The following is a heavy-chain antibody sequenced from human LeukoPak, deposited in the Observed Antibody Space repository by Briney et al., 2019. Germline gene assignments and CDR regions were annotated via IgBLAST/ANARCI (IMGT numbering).Heavy chain of an antibody. Sequence: SVKVSCKASGFTFTSSAMQWVRQARGQRLEWIGWIVVGSGNTNYAQKFQERVTITRDMSTSTAYMELSSLRSEDTAVYYCAASRTTYYYGSGANYFDYWGQGTLVTVSS. CDR3: AASRTTYYYGSGANYFDY. CDR2: IVVGSGNT. V-gene: IGHV1-58*02. CDR1: GFTFTSSA. J-gene: IGHJ4*02. D-gene: IGHD3-10*01.